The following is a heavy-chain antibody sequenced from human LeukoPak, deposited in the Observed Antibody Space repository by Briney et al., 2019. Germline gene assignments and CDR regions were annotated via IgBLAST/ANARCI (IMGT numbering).Heavy chain of an antibody. CDR2: IKQDGSEK. J-gene: IGHJ4*02. CDR3: ARERRWLYQFDY. CDR1: GFTFSSCW. V-gene: IGHV3-7*01. D-gene: IGHD6-19*01. Sequence: GGSLRLSCAASGFTFSSCWMSWVRQAPGKGLEWVANIKQDGSEKYYVDSVKGRFTISRDNAKNSLYLQMNSLRAEDTAVYYCARERRWLYQFDYWGQGTLVTVSS.